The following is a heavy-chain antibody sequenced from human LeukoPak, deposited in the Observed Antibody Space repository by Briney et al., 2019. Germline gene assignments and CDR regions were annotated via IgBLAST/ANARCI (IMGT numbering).Heavy chain of an antibody. CDR3: ARVGPNVGGSPRGAFDI. CDR1: GFTFSSYS. D-gene: IGHD2-15*01. Sequence: GGSLRLSCAASGFTFSSYSMNWVRQAPGKGLEWVSSISSSSSYIYYADSVKGRFTISRDNAKNSLYLQMNSLRAEDTAVYYCARVGPNVGGSPRGAFDIWGQGTIVTVSS. V-gene: IGHV3-21*01. CDR2: ISSSSSYI. J-gene: IGHJ3*02.